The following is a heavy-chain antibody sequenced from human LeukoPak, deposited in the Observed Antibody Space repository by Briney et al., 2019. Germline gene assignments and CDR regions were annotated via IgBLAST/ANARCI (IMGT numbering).Heavy chain of an antibody. V-gene: IGHV4-59*08. CDR3: ARLVRGVGYWYFDL. Sequence: SETLSLTCTVSGGSISSYYWGWIRQPPGKGLEWINDIHHSGSTHYNPSLKSRVTISVDTSKNQFSLNLSSVTAADTAMYYCARLVRGVGYWYFDLWGRGTLVTVSS. CDR1: GGSISSYY. D-gene: IGHD3-10*01. CDR2: IHHSGST. J-gene: IGHJ2*01.